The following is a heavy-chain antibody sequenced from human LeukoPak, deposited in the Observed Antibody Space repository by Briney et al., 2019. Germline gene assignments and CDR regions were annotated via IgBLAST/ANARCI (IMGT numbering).Heavy chain of an antibody. Sequence: VASVKVSCKASGGTFSSYAISWVRQAPGQGLEWMGGIIPIFGTANYAQKFQGRVTITADESTSTAYMELSSLRSEDTAVYYCARDGSSGSGDYFDYWGQGTLVTVSS. J-gene: IGHJ4*02. CDR2: IIPIFGTA. CDR1: GGTFSSYA. CDR3: ARDGSSGSGDYFDY. D-gene: IGHD1-26*01. V-gene: IGHV1-69*01.